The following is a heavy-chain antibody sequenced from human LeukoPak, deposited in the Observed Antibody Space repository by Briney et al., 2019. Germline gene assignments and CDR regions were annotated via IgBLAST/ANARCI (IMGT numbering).Heavy chain of an antibody. V-gene: IGHV1-69*13. CDR3: ARDPGAVAARQYFQH. Sequence: ASVKVSCKASGGTFSSYAISWVRQAPGQGLEWMGGIIPIFGTANYAQKFQGRVTITADESTSTAYMELSSLRSEDTAVYYCARDPGAVAARQYFQHWGQGTLVTVSS. CDR2: IIPIFGTA. CDR1: GGTFSSYA. D-gene: IGHD6-6*01. J-gene: IGHJ1*01.